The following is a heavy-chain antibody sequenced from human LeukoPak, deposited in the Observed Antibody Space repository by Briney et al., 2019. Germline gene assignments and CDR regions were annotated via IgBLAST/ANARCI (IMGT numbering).Heavy chain of an antibody. Sequence: SETLSLTCTVSGYSISSGYYWGWIRQPPGKGLEWIGSIYHSGSTYYNPSLKSRVTISVDTSKNQFSLKLSSVTATDTAVYYCARVDVMITFGGVIVTDGYFDYWGQGTLITVSS. V-gene: IGHV4-38-2*02. D-gene: IGHD3-16*02. CDR2: IYHSGST. CDR1: GYSISSGYY. CDR3: ARVDVMITFGGVIVTDGYFDY. J-gene: IGHJ4*02.